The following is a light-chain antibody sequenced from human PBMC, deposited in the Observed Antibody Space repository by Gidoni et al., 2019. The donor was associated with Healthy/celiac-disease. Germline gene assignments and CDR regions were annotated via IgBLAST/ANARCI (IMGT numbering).Light chain of an antibody. CDR3: QQYNSYSRMYT. CDR2: KAS. CDR1: QSISSW. V-gene: IGKV1-5*03. Sequence: DIQMTQSPSTLSASVGDRVTITGRASQSISSWLAWYQQKPGKAPKLLIYKASSLESGVPSRFSGSGSGTEFTLTISSLQPDDFATYYCQQYNSYSRMYTFGQGTKLEIK. J-gene: IGKJ2*01.